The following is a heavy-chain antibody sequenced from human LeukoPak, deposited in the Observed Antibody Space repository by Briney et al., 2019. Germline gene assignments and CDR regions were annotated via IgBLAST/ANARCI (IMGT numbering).Heavy chain of an antibody. V-gene: IGHV3-72*01. CDR2: IRNRANSLTT. Sequence: GGSLRLSCAASGFIFSGHYMDWVRQAPGKGLEWVGRIRNRANSLTTEYAASVKGRFSISRDDSKNSLYLQMNSLKIEDTAVYYCTRGGAISPYFYGMDVWGQGTTVTVSS. J-gene: IGHJ6*02. CDR1: GFIFSGHY. CDR3: TRGGAISPYFYGMDV. D-gene: IGHD2-21*01.